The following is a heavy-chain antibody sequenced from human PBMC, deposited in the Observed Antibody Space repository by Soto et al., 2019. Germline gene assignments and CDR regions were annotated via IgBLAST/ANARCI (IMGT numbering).Heavy chain of an antibody. CDR2: INSDGSSA. J-gene: IGHJ4*02. CDR1: GFTFSNYW. CDR3: ARDTLELLYYFDY. D-gene: IGHD1-7*01. Sequence: PGGSLRLSCAASGFTFSNYWMHWVRQAPGKRLVWVSRINSDGSSASYADSVKGRFTISRDNAKNTLYLQMNSLRAEDTAVYYCARDTLELLYYFDYWGQGTLVTVSS. V-gene: IGHV3-74*01.